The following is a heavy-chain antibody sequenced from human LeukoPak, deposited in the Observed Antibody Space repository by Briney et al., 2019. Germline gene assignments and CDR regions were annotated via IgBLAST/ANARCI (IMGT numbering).Heavy chain of an antibody. Sequence: GSLRLSCAASGFTFSSYAMSWIRQPPGKGLEWIGSIYYSGSTYYNPSLKSRVTISVDTSKNQFSLKLSSVTAADTAVYYCASPAGGSDAFDIWGQGTMVTVSS. D-gene: IGHD1-26*01. J-gene: IGHJ3*02. CDR1: GFTFSSYA. V-gene: IGHV4-39*01. CDR3: ASPAGGSDAFDI. CDR2: IYYSGST.